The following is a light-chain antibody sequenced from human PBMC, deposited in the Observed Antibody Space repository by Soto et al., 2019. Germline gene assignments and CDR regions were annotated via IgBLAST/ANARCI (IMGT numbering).Light chain of an antibody. CDR3: QHYGSSPWT. CDR2: RAS. Sequence: EIVLTQSPGTLSLSPGERATLSCRASQSVGSNYLAWFQQKPGQAPRLLVYRASNRAAGIPDRFSGGGSGTDFTLTISSLEPEDFALYYCQHYGSSPWTFGQGTEVEVK. J-gene: IGKJ1*01. CDR1: QSVGSNY. V-gene: IGKV3-20*01.